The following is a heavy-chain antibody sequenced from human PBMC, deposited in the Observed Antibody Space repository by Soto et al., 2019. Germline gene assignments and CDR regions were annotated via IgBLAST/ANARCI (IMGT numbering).Heavy chain of an antibody. CDR3: ASQPEGYNWNVGFDY. D-gene: IGHD1-1*01. CDR2: IYYSGST. V-gene: IGHV4-39*01. Sequence: QLQLQESGPGLVKPSETLSLTCTVSGGSISSSSYYWGWIRQPPGKGLEWIGSIYYSGSTYYNPSLKSRGTISVDTSKNQFSLKLSSVTAADTAVYYCASQPEGYNWNVGFDYWGQGTLVTVSS. CDR1: GGSISSSSYY. J-gene: IGHJ4*02.